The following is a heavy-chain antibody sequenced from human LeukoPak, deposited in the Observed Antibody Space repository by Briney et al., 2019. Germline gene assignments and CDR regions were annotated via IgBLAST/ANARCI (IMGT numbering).Heavy chain of an antibody. CDR3: TKVRSGSSNWALRVFDY. Sequence: GGSRRLSCAVSGFTFNNEAMGWVRQLRGGGLEWVSTISPGGGTTYYAESMKGRFTISRDNSKSTLYLEMKSLRVEDTAVYYCTKVRSGSSNWALRVFDYWGQGALVTVSS. D-gene: IGHD4-11*01. CDR1: GFTFNNEA. V-gene: IGHV3-23*01. J-gene: IGHJ4*02. CDR2: ISPGGGTT.